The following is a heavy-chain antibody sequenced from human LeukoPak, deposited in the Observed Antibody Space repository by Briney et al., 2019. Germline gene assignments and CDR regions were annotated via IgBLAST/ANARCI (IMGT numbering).Heavy chain of an antibody. J-gene: IGHJ4*02. CDR2: IWYDGSNE. D-gene: IGHD6-19*01. Sequence: GRSLRLSCAASAFTFSNYGMHWVRQAPGKGLEWVAVIWYDGSNEYYADSVKGRFTISRDNSKNTLYLQMNSLRAEDPAVHYCARTGYSSGWYGDYWGQGTLVTVSS. CDR1: AFTFSNYG. CDR3: ARTGYSSGWYGDY. V-gene: IGHV3-33*01.